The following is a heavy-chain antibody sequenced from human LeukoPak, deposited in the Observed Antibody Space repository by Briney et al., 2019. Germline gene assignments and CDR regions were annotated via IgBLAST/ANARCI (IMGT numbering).Heavy chain of an antibody. CDR3: ARDKLCDFWSGYYTGRCGYYFDY. CDR2: ISYDGSNK. V-gene: IGHV3-30*04. CDR1: GFTFSSYA. J-gene: IGHJ4*02. Sequence: GGSLRLSCAASGFTFSSYAMHWVRQAPGKGLEWVAVISYDGSNKYYADSVKGRFTISRDNSKNTLYLQMNSLRAEDTAVYYCARDKLCDFWSGYYTGRCGYYFDYWGQGTLVTVSS. D-gene: IGHD3-3*01.